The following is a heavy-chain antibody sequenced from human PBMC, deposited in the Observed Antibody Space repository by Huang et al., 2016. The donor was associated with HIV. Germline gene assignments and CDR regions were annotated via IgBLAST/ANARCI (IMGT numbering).Heavy chain of an antibody. CDR2: IKHSEST. V-gene: IGHV4-34*01. J-gene: IGHJ6*03. CDR3: ARGQGGYYYYYMDV. Sequence: QVQLQQWGAGLLRPSETLSLTCAVYGGSISGYYGAWIRQPPGKGLEWIGEIKHSESTNYNPTRKSRVTMSVDTSRNQFSLTLTSVTAADTAGYYCARGQGGYYYYYMDVWGKGTTVTVSS. CDR1: GGSISGYY.